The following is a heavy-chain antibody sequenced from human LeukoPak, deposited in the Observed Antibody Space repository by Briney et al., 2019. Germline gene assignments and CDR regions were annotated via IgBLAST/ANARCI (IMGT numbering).Heavy chain of an antibody. J-gene: IGHJ4*02. CDR2: ISGYNGNT. CDR1: GYTFTSNG. D-gene: IGHD3-22*01. V-gene: IGHV1-18*01. CDR3: GRDQEAYYYDSSAYNYFDY. Sequence: GASVKVSCKASGYTFTSNGISWVRQAPGQGLEWMGWISGYNGNTNYAQKLQGRVTMTTDTSTSTAYMELRSLRSDDTAVYYCGRDQEAYYYDSSAYNYFDYWGQGTLVTVSS.